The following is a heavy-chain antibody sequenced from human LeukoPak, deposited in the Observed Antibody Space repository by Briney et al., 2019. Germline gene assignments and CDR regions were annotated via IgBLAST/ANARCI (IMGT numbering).Heavy chain of an antibody. Sequence: GGSLRLSCAASGFTFSSYWMSWVRQAPGKGLEWVANIKQDGSEKYYVDSVKGRFTISRDNSKNTLYLQMNSLRAEDTAVYYCAKDGGVLLWFGELPKEPIDYWGQGTLVTVSS. CDR3: AKDGGVLLWFGELPKEPIDY. V-gene: IGHV3-7*03. D-gene: IGHD3-10*01. CDR2: IKQDGSEK. J-gene: IGHJ4*02. CDR1: GFTFSSYW.